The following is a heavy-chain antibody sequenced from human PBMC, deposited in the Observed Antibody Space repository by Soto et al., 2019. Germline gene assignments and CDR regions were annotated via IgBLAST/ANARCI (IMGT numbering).Heavy chain of an antibody. CDR3: AKVNGGYSYGPPVFDY. J-gene: IGHJ4*02. D-gene: IGHD5-18*01. CDR2: INPNSGGT. V-gene: IGHV1-2*04. CDR1: GYTFTGYY. Sequence: ASVKVSCKASGYTFTGYYMHWVRQAPGQGLEWMGWINPNSGGTNYAQKFQGWVTMTRDTSISTAYMELSRLRSDDTAVYYCAKVNGGYSYGPPVFDYWGQGTLVTV.